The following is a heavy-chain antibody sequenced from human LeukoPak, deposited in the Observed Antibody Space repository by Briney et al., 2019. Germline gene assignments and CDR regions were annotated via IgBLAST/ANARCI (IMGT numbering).Heavy chain of an antibody. CDR1: GFTFSSYA. D-gene: IGHD1-1*01. J-gene: IGHJ4*02. CDR3: AKGRRTGGKTEFDY. Sequence: GGSLRLSCAASGFTFSSYAMSWVRQAPGKGLEWVSAISGSGGSTYYADSVKGRSTISRDNSKNTLCLQMNSLRAEDTAVYYCAKGRRTGGKTEFDYWGQGTLVTVSS. CDR2: ISGSGGST. V-gene: IGHV3-23*01.